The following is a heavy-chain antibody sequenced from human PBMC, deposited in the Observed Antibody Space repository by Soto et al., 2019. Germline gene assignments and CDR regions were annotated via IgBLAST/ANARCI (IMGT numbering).Heavy chain of an antibody. CDR1: GGSFSGYY. CDR3: ARGSGYSYGGPYFDY. V-gene: IGHV4-34*01. Sequence: SETLSLTCAVYGGSFSGYYWSWIRQPPGKGLEWIGEINHSGSTNYNPSLKSRVTISVDTSKNQFSLKLSSVTAADTAVYYCARGSGYSYGGPYFDYWGQGTLVTVSS. CDR2: INHSGST. J-gene: IGHJ4*02. D-gene: IGHD5-18*01.